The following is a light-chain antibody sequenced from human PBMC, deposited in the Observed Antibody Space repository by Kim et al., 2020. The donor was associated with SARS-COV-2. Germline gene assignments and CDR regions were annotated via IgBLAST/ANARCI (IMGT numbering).Light chain of an antibody. CDR1: SSGVGGYNY. CDR3: SSYTSSTTRV. V-gene: IGLV2-14*01. Sequence: GQSITIACTGTSSGVGGYNYVSWYQQHTGKAPKLMIYEVSNRPSGVSNRFSGSKSGNTASLTISGLQAEDEADYYCSSYTSSTTRVFGGGTQLTVL. J-gene: IGLJ2*01. CDR2: EVS.